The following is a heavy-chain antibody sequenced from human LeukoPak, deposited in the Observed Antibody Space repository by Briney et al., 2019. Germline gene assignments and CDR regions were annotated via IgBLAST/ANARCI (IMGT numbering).Heavy chain of an antibody. D-gene: IGHD6-19*01. Sequence: PSQTLSLTCTVSGGSISSGSYYWSWLRQPAGKGLEWIGRIYTSGSTNYNPSLKSRVTMSVDTSKNQFSLKLSSVTAADTAVYYCAREAVAGTDYWGQGTLVTVSS. CDR3: AREAVAGTDY. J-gene: IGHJ4*02. CDR2: IYTSGST. CDR1: GGSISSGSYY. V-gene: IGHV4-61*02.